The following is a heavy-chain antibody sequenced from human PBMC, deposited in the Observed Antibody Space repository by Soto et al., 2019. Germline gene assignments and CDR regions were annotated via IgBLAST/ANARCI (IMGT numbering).Heavy chain of an antibody. CDR1: GFTFSSYS. CDR2: ISSSSSYI. Sequence: GGSLRLSCAASGFTFSSYSMNWVRQAPGKGLEWVSSISSSSSYIYYADSVKGRFTISRDNAKNSLYLQMNSLRAEDTAVYYYERDYGDYYYYYCMDVWGQGTTVTVSS. J-gene: IGHJ6*02. CDR3: ERDYGDYYYYYCMDV. D-gene: IGHD4-17*01. V-gene: IGHV3-21*01.